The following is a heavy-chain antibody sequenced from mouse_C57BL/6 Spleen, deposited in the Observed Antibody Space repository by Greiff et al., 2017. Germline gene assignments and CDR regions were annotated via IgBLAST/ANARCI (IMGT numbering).Heavy chain of an antibody. D-gene: IGHD2-4*01. J-gene: IGHJ1*03. V-gene: IGHV5-17*01. CDR3: ARRDYEYDMYFDV. CDR2: ISSGSSTI. Sequence: VQLKESGGGLVKPGGSLKLSCAASGFTFSDYGMHWVRQAPEKGLEWVAYISSGSSTIYYADTVKGRFTSSRDNAKNTLFLQMTSLRSEDTAMYYCARRDYEYDMYFDVWGTGTTVTVSS. CDR1: GFTFSDYG.